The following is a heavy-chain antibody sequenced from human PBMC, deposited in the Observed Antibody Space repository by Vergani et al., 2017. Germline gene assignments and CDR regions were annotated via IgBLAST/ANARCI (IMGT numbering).Heavy chain of an antibody. J-gene: IGHJ4*02. V-gene: IGHV3-23*04. D-gene: IGHD6-6*01. CDR3: AKDLVSSTSSLYFDY. CDR2: ISSSGGGT. CDR1: GFSFSSYA. Sequence: EVDLVESGGGLVQPGGSLRLSCAASGFSFSSYAMTWVRQAPGKGLEWVSGISSSGGGTSYVDSVKGRFTISRDNSKNTLFLQMNSLRAEDTAVYYCAKDLVSSTSSLYFDYWGQGTLVTVPS.